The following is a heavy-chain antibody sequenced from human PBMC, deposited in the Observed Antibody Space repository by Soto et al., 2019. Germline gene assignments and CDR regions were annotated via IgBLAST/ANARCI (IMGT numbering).Heavy chain of an antibody. V-gene: IGHV1-18*04. Sequence: GASVKVSCKSSGYTFSSYRVNWLRQAPGQGLEWMGWISPYNGDTQYAQKFQGRLTMTTDTSTSTAYMELGSLRSDDTAVYYCARGYCTNGVCHEAASEPGPLDYWGQGTLVTVSS. CDR3: ARGYCTNGVCHEAASEPGPLDY. D-gene: IGHD2-8*01. J-gene: IGHJ4*02. CDR2: ISPYNGDT. CDR1: GYTFSSYR.